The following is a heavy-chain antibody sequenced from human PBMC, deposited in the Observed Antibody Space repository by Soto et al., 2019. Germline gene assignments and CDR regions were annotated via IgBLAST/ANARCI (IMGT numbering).Heavy chain of an antibody. Sequence: QVQLVESGGGVVQPGRSLRLSCAASGFTFSSYAMHWVRQAPGKGLEWVAVISYDGSNKYYADSVKGRFTISRDNSKNTLYLQMNSLRAEDTAVYYCVRGRYNLDWGQGTLVTVSS. J-gene: IGHJ4*02. V-gene: IGHV3-30-3*01. CDR1: GFTFSSYA. CDR3: VRGRYNLD. CDR2: ISYDGSNK. D-gene: IGHD1-20*01.